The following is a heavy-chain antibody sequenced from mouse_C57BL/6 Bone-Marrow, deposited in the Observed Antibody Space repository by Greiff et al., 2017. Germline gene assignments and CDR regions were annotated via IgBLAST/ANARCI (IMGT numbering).Heavy chain of an antibody. J-gene: IGHJ3*01. CDR1: GYTFTGYW. CDR2: IRPNSGST. D-gene: IGHD1-2*01. CDR3: ARPATAY. V-gene: IGHV1-64*01. Sequence: QVQLQQPGAELVKPGASVKLSCKASGYTFTGYWMHWVKQRPGQGLEWIGMIRPNSGSTNYNEKFKSKATLTVDKSSSTAYMQLSSLTYEDSAVYYCARPATAYWGQGTLVTVSA.